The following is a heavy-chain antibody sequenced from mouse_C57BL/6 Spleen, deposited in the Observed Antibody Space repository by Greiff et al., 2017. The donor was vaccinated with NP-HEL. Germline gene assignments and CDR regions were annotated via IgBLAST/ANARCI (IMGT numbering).Heavy chain of an antibody. CDR1: GYTFTDYY. CDR3: ARSGITTVVATGGYFDY. D-gene: IGHD1-1*01. Sequence: LVESGPELVKPGASVKISCKASGYTFTDYYINWVKQRPGQGLEWIGWIYPGSGNTKYNEKFKGKATLTVDTSSSTAYMQLSSLTSEDSAFYFCARSGITTVVATGGYFDYWGQGTTLTVSS. J-gene: IGHJ2*01. V-gene: IGHV1-84*01. CDR2: IYPGSGNT.